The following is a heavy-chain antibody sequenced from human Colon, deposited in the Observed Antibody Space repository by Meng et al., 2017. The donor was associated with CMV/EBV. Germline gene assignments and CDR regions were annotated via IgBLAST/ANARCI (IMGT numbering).Heavy chain of an antibody. Sequence: GESLKISCAASGLPFSNFWMSWVRQTPGKGLEWVASIQQDGSLTYYVDSVKGRFTISRDNAKNSLYLEMNNLRAEDKAVYYCVRTAVFEGIVHDAFDIWGQGTMGTVS. V-gene: IGHV3-7*01. CDR2: IQQDGSLT. CDR1: GLPFSNFW. J-gene: IGHJ3*02. CDR3: VRTAVFEGIVHDAFDI. D-gene: IGHD3-3*01.